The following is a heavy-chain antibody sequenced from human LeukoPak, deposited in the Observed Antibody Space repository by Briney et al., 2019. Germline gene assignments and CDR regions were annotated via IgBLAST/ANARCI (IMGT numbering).Heavy chain of an antibody. CDR3: ARDQELLWFGELFLERNWFDP. CDR2: INPNSGGT. Sequence: ASVKVSCKASGYTFTSYDINWVRQAPGQGLEWMGWINPNSGGTNYAQKFQGRVTMTRDTSISTAYMELSRLRSDDTAVYYCARDQELLWFGELFLERNWFDPWGQGTLVTVSS. V-gene: IGHV1-2*02. J-gene: IGHJ5*02. CDR1: GYTFTSYD. D-gene: IGHD3-10*01.